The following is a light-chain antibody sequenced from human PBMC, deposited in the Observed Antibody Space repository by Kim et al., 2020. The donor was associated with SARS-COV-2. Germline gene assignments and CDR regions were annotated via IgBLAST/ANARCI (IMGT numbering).Light chain of an antibody. CDR2: EAS. Sequence: EVVLTQSPATLSLSPGERATLSCRASQSISTYLAWYQQKPGQAPRLLIYEASNRATGIPARFSGSGSGTDFTLTISSLEPEDFAVYYCQQRGDWPLTFGGGTKVDIK. CDR3: QQRGDWPLT. J-gene: IGKJ4*01. CDR1: QSISTY. V-gene: IGKV3-11*01.